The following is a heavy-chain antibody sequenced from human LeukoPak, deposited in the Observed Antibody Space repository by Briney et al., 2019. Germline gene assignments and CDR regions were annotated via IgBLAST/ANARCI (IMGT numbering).Heavy chain of an antibody. V-gene: IGHV3-7*03. D-gene: IGHD2-2*01. Sequence: GGSLRLSCGASGFTFSSYWMSWVRQAPGKGLEWVANIKEDGSQKYYVDSVKGRFTISRDNAKNSLYLQMDSLGAKDTAVYYCASGPRYCRSNICYEDYWGQGTLVTVSS. J-gene: IGHJ4*02. CDR2: IKEDGSQK. CDR1: GFTFSSYW. CDR3: ASGPRYCRSNICYEDY.